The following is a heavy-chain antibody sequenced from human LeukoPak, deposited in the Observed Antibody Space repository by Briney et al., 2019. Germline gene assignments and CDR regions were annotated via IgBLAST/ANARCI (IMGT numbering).Heavy chain of an antibody. CDR1: GFTFSTYS. CDR2: ISSSSTYI. J-gene: IGHJ6*03. V-gene: IGHV3-21*01. Sequence: GGSLRLSCAASGFTFSTYSMSWVRQAPGKGLEWVSSISSSSTYIYYADSVKGRFTISRDNAKNSLYLQMNSLRAEDTAVYYCAQGSTSTNSPLYYYYYMDVWGKGTTVTVSS. CDR3: AQGSTSTNSPLYYYYYMDV. D-gene: IGHD2-2*01.